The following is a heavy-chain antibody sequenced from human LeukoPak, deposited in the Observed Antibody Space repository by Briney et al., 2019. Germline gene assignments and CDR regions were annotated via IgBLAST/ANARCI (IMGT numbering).Heavy chain of an antibody. CDR1: GYTFTSYA. CDR2: INAGNGNT. V-gene: IGHV1-3*01. J-gene: IGHJ4*02. CDR3: ARESWERARPLRYFDWSNDY. D-gene: IGHD3-9*01. Sequence: GASVKVSCKASGYTFTSYAMHWVRQAPGQRLEWMGWINAGNGNTKYSQKFQGRVTITRDTSASTAYMELSSLRSEGTAVYYCARESWERARPLRYFDWSNDYWGQGTLVTVSS.